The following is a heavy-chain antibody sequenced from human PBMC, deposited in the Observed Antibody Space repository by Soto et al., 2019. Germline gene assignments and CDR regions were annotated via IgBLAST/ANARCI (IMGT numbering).Heavy chain of an antibody. CDR3: ARGLDCTNGVCYTDY. Sequence: GGSLRLSCXASXXXFSXXXXXXXXQAPGKGLEWVSPISSSSSYINYADSVKGRFTISRDNAKNSLYLQMNSLRAEDTAVYYCARGLDCTNGVCYTDYWGQGTLVTVSS. V-gene: IGHV3-21*01. CDR2: ISSSSSYI. D-gene: IGHD2-8*01. J-gene: IGHJ4*02. CDR1: XXXFSXXX.